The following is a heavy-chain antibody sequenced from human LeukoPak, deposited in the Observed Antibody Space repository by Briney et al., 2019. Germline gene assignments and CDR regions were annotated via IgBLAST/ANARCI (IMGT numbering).Heavy chain of an antibody. V-gene: IGHV1-3*01. Sequence: ASVTVSCTPSGYTFTSDGISWVRQAPGQRLEWMGWINAGNGNTKYSQKFQGRVTITRDTSASTAYMELSSLRSEDTAVYYCARGGPEIEFDYWGQGTLVTVSS. CDR3: ARGGPEIEFDY. CDR2: INAGNGNT. D-gene: IGHD2-2*01. CDR1: GYTFTSDG. J-gene: IGHJ4*02.